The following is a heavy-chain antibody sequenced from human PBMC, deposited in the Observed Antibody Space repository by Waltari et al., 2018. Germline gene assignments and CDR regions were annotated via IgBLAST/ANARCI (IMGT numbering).Heavy chain of an antibody. V-gene: IGHV4-38-2*01. CDR1: GYSISSGYY. CDR2: IYHSGST. J-gene: IGHJ4*02. Sequence: QVQLQESGPGLVKPSETLSLTCAVSGYSISSGYYWGWIRQPPGKGLEWIGSIYHSGSTYSNPSLKSRVTISVDTSKNQFSLKLSSVTAADTAVYYCARGGGSDYGEIFDYWGQGTLVTVSS. CDR3: ARGGGSDYGEIFDY. D-gene: IGHD4-17*01.